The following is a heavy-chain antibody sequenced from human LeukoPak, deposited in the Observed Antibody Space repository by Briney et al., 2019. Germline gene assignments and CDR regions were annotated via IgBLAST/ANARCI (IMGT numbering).Heavy chain of an antibody. J-gene: IGHJ3*02. D-gene: IGHD3-16*01. CDR3: ARFTWADAFDI. CDR1: GGSISSYY. Sequence: PSETLSLTCTVSGGSISSYYWSWTRQPPGKGLEWIGYIYYSGSTNYNPSLKSRVTISVDTSKNQFSLKLSSVTAADTAVYYCARFTWADAFDIWGQGTMVTVSS. V-gene: IGHV4-59*01. CDR2: IYYSGST.